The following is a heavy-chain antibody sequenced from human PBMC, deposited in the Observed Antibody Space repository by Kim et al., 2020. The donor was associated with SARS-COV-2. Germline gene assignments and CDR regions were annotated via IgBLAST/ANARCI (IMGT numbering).Heavy chain of an antibody. Sequence: SETLSLTCAVYGGSFSGYYWSWIRQPPGKGLEWIGEINHSGSTNYNPSLKSRVTISVDTSKNQFSLKLSSVTAADTAVYYCARAPPFYDSSGYYYVPGRYFDYWGQGTLVTVSS. CDR1: GGSFSGYY. CDR2: INHSGST. J-gene: IGHJ4*02. V-gene: IGHV4-34*01. CDR3: ARAPPFYDSSGYYYVPGRYFDY. D-gene: IGHD3-22*01.